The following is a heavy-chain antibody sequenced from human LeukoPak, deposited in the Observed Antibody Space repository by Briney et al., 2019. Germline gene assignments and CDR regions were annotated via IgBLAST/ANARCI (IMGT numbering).Heavy chain of an antibody. CDR3: ARGPGALDY. Sequence: RSPRLSCAASVFAFSIYGTHWVPDAPGEGLEGVALITHDGTNRNHADPVKGRFTISRDNSNNTLYLQMSSLRAEDTAVYYCARGPGALDYWGQGALVTVSS. CDR2: ITHDGTNR. D-gene: IGHD4/OR15-4a*01. V-gene: IGHV3-30*04. CDR1: VFAFSIYG. J-gene: IGHJ4*02.